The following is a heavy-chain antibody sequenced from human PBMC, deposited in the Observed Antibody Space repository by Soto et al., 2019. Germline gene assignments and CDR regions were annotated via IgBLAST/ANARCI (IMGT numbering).Heavy chain of an antibody. D-gene: IGHD6-6*01. V-gene: IGHV3-23*01. Sequence: EVHLLESGGGLVQPGGSLRLSCAASGFTFSNYAMSWVRQAPGKGLEWVSAITGSGGSTYYADSVKGRFTISRDNSKSTLYLQMNSLRAEDTAVYYCAKDRIAARDDYWGQGPLVAVSS. CDR3: AKDRIAARDDY. J-gene: IGHJ4*02. CDR1: GFTFSNYA. CDR2: ITGSGGST.